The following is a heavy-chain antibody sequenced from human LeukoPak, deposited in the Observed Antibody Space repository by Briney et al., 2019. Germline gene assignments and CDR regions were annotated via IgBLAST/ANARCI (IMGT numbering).Heavy chain of an antibody. CDR3: AKERGGAVAGTDNDY. CDR2: IRYDGSNK. V-gene: IGHV3-30*02. D-gene: IGHD6-19*01. CDR1: GFTFSTCG. Sequence: PGGSLRLSCAASGFTFSTCGMHWVRQAPGKGLEWVAFIRYDGSNKYYADSVKGRFTISRDTSKNTLYLQLNSLRAEDAAVYYCAKERGGAVAGTDNDYWGQGTLVTVSS. J-gene: IGHJ4*02.